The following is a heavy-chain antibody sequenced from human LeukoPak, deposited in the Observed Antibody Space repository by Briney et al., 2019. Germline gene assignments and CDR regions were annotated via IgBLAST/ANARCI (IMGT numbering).Heavy chain of an antibody. J-gene: IGHJ4*02. CDR3: ARLDYGSGNYNHKRGYYFDF. CDR2: IDYGGTT. V-gene: IGHV4-39*01. D-gene: IGHD3-10*01. Sequence: SETLSLTCTVSGGSLSSRSYCWGWIRQPPGKGLEWVGSIDYGGTTYYNPSLKSGVTMSVDTSKNQFSLRLNSVTAAHTAVYYCARLDYGSGNYNHKRGYYFDFWGQGALVTVS. CDR1: GGSLSSRSYC.